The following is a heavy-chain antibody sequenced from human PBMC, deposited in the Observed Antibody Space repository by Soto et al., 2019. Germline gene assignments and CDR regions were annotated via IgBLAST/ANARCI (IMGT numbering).Heavy chain of an antibody. D-gene: IGHD6-13*01. V-gene: IGHV3-21*01. J-gene: IGHJ6*02. CDR1: GFTFSSYS. CDR2: ISSSSSYI. Sequence: PGGSLRLSCAASGFTFSSYSMNWVCQAPGKGLEWVSSISSSSSYIYYADSVKGRFTISRDNAKNSLYLQMNSLRAEDTAVYYCARDDAGYSSSWYAPGFGDYYGMDVWGQGTTVTVSS. CDR3: ARDDAGYSSSWYAPGFGDYYGMDV.